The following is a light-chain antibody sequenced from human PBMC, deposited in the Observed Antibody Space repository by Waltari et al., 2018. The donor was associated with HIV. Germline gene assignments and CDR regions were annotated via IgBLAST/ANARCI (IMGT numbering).Light chain of an antibody. V-gene: IGLV2-23*02. CDR2: EVS. J-gene: IGLJ2*01. CDR3: CSYVSNVI. CDR1: SSDVATYKL. Sequence: QSALTQPASVSGSPGQSITISCTRTSSDVATYKLVSWYQQHPGKAPKLMIYEVSKRPSGVSWRFSGSKSGDTASLTISGLQAEDEADYYCCSYVSNVIFGGGTKLTVL.